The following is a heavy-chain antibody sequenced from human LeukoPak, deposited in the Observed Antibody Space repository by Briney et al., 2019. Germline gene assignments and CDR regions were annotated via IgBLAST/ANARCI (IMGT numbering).Heavy chain of an antibody. CDR1: GGSISSYY. CDR3: ARGSGIVGAHFDY. V-gene: IGHV4-59*01. D-gene: IGHD1-26*01. Sequence: SETLSLTCTVSGGSISSYYWSWIRQPPGKGLEWIGYIYYSGSTNYNPSLKSRVTISVDTSKNQFSLKLSSVTAADTAVCYCARGSGIVGAHFDYWGQGTLVTVSS. J-gene: IGHJ4*02. CDR2: IYYSGST.